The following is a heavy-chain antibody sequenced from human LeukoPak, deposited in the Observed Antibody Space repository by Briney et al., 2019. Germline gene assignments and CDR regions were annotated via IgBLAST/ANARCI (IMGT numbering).Heavy chain of an antibody. J-gene: IGHJ5*02. CDR3: AKKYSTGLDP. CDR2: IVGSGGTT. Sequence: GGSLRLSCAASGFTFSTYGMDWVRQAPGKGLEWVSGIVGSGGTTYYADSVEGRFTISRDNSKNTLYLQMNSLRAEDTAIYYCAKKYSTGLDPWGQGTLVTVSS. V-gene: IGHV3-23*01. D-gene: IGHD1-26*01. CDR1: GFTFSTYG.